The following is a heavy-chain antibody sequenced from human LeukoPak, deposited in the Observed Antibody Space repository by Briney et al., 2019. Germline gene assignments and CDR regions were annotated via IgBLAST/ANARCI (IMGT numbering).Heavy chain of an antibody. V-gene: IGHV4-59*08. CDR3: SRHSRDYPHNWFDP. J-gene: IGHJ5*02. CDR1: GGSISSYY. CDR2: IYYSGSA. Sequence: PSETLSLTCTVSGGSISSYYWSWIRQPPGKGLESLGYIYYSGSANYNPSLKSRVTISVDTSKNQFSLKLTSVTAADTAVYYCSRHSRDYPHNWFDPWGQGTLVTVSS. D-gene: IGHD4-17*01.